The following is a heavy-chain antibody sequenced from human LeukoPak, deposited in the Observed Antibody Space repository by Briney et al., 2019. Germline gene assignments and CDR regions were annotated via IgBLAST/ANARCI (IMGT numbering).Heavy chain of an antibody. CDR2: INWNGGST. Sequence: GGSLRLSCAASGFTFDDYGMSWVRQAPGKGLEWVSGINWNGGSTGYADSVKGRFTTSRDNAKNSLYLQMNSLRAEDTAVYYCAELGITMIGGVWGKGTTVTISS. D-gene: IGHD3-10*02. CDR3: AELGITMIGGV. CDR1: GFTFDDYG. V-gene: IGHV3-20*04. J-gene: IGHJ6*04.